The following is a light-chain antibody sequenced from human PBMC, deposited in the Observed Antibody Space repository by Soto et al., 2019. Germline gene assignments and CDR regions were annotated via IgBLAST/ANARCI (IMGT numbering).Light chain of an antibody. CDR1: QSVNNS. CDR2: GIC. Sequence: EVVMTQSPATLSVSPGERATLSCRASQSVNNSYLAWYQQKPGQAPRLLIYGICARASGVPARFSGSGSGTEFTLTIDSLQSEDFAVYYCQQYTNWAITFGQGTRLEIK. V-gene: IGKV3-15*01. J-gene: IGKJ5*01. CDR3: QQYTNWAIT.